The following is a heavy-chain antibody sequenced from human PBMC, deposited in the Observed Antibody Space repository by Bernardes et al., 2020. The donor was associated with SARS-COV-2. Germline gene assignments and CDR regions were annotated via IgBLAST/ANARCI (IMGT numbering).Heavy chain of an antibody. J-gene: IGHJ4*02. D-gene: IGHD2-2*01. Sequence: SETLSLTCAVYGGSLGGAYWSWIRQCPAPGLAWLGEINHSGSTNSNPSLKSRLTISVDTSTNQLSLKLNTVTAADTAIYYCARVSTSIWGQGTLVTGSS. V-gene: IGHV4-34*01. CDR1: GGSLGGAY. CDR2: INHSGST. CDR3: ARVSTSI.